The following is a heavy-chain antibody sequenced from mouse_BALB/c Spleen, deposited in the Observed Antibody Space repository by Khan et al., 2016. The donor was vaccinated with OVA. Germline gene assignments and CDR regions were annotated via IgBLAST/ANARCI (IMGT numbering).Heavy chain of an antibody. CDR3: ASSVSITTVVATDFDY. Sequence: EVQLQESGPGLVKPSQSLSLTCTVTGYSITSDYAWNWIRQFPGNKLEWMGYISYSGRTSYNPSLKSRITITRATSKNQFFLQLNSVTNEDTATYYCASSVSITTVVATDFDYWGQGTTLTVSS. J-gene: IGHJ2*01. V-gene: IGHV3-2*02. CDR1: GYSITSDYA. D-gene: IGHD1-1*01. CDR2: ISYSGRT.